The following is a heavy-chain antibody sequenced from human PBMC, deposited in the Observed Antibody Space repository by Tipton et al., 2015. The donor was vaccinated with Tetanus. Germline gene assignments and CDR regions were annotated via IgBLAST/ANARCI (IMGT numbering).Heavy chain of an antibody. CDR1: GGSISSYY. J-gene: IGHJ4*02. CDR3: ARGRVNFPHARSSSTDY. V-gene: IGHV4-59*01. D-gene: IGHD6-6*01. CDR2: TYYSGST. Sequence: TLSLTCTVSGGSISSYYWSWIRQPPGKGLEWIGYTYYSGSTNYNPSLKGRVTISVDTSKNQFSLKLSSVTAADTAVYYCARGRVNFPHARSSSTDYWGQGTLVTVSS.